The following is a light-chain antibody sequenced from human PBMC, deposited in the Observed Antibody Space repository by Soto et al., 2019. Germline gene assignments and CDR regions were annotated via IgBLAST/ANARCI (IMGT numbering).Light chain of an antibody. CDR3: CSYAGRYTWV. CDR1: SSDVGGYHY. J-gene: IGLJ2*01. CDR2: DVS. Sequence: QSALTQPRSVSGSPGQSVTISCTGTSSDVGGYHYVSWYQQHPGKAPKLMLYDVSKRPSGVPDRFSGSKSGNTASLTIPGLQAEDEADYYCCSYAGRYTWVFGGGTKVTVL. V-gene: IGLV2-11*01.